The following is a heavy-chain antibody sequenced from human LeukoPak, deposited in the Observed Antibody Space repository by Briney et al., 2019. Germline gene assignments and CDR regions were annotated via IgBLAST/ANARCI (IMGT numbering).Heavy chain of an antibody. V-gene: IGHV3-48*03. CDR2: ISGGGETT. CDR1: GFPFSSYE. CDR3: AKEATMTDAFDI. Sequence: GGSLRLSCAASGFPFSSYEMTWVRQAPGKGLEWVSYISGGGETTYYADSVKGRFTISRDNAENSLFLQMNSLRVEDTAVYYCAKEATMTDAFDIWGQGTMVTVSS. D-gene: IGHD3-22*01. J-gene: IGHJ3*02.